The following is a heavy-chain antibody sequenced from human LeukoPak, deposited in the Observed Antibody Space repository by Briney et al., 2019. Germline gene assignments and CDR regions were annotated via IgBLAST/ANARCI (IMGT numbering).Heavy chain of an antibody. V-gene: IGHV4-39*07. CDR3: ARDRLESYYDYVWGSYRSNWFDP. CDR2: IYYSGST. J-gene: IGHJ5*02. D-gene: IGHD3-16*02. CDR1: GGSISSSSYY. Sequence: PSETLSLTCTVSGGSISSSSYYWGWIRQPPGKGLEWIGSIYYSGSTYYNPSLKSRVTISVDTSKNQFSLKLSSVTAADTAVYYCARDRLESYYDYVWGSYRSNWFDPWGQGTLVTVSS.